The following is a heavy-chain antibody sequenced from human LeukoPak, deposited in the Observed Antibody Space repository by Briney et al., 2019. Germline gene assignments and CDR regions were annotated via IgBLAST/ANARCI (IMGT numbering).Heavy chain of an antibody. CDR2: IIPILGIA. D-gene: IGHD3-22*01. CDR1: GYTFTGYY. V-gene: IGHV1-69*04. J-gene: IGHJ6*02. Sequence: SVKVSCKASGYTFTGYYMQWVRQAPRQGLEWMGRIIPILGIANYAQKFQGRVTITADKSTSTAYMELSSLRSEDTAVYYCARDFYDSSGYYGTDYYGMDVWGQGTTVTVSS. CDR3: ARDFYDSSGYYGTDYYGMDV.